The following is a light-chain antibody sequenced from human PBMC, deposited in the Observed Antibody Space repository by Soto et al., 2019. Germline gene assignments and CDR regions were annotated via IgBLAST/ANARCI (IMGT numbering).Light chain of an antibody. CDR2: KAS. J-gene: IGKJ4*01. CDR3: QQFQSYPVT. V-gene: IGKV1-16*01. Sequence: IQITHSPSSLSPSVVYRVTITCRASQGISNSLAWYQQKPGKAPKSLIYKASNLESGVPSRFSGSGSGTDFTLTISSLQPEDFATYYCQQFQSYPVTLGGGTKVDIK. CDR1: QGISNS.